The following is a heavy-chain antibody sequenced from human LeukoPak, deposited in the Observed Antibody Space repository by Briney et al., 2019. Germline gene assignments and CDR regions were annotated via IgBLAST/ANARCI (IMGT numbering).Heavy chain of an antibody. CDR1: GGSISSYY. CDR3: ASSPPVSRDAFDI. J-gene: IGHJ3*02. V-gene: IGHV4-4*07. CDR2: IYTSGST. Sequence: PSETLSLTCTVSGGSISSYYWSWIRQPAGKGLEWIGRIYTSGSTNYNPSLKSRVTMSVDTSKNQFPLKLSSVTAADTAVYYCASSPPVSRDAFDIWGQGTMVTVSS.